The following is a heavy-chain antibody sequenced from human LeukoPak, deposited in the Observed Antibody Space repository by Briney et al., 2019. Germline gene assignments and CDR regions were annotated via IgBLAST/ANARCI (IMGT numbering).Heavy chain of an antibody. J-gene: IGHJ4*02. Sequence: PGGSLRLSCAASGFTFSGSAMHWVRQASEKGREWVGRIRSKANSYATAYAGSVKGRFNISRDDSKNTAYLQMNSLKTEDTAVYYCTGRYCSRGSCFDYWGQGPLVTVSS. D-gene: IGHD2-15*01. V-gene: IGHV3-73*01. CDR2: IRSKANSYAT. CDR1: GFTFSGSA. CDR3: TGRYCSRGSCFDY.